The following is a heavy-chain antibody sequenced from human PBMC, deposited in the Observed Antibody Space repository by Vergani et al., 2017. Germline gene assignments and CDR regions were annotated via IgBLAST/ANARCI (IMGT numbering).Heavy chain of an antibody. D-gene: IGHD3-3*01. CDR1: GGSVSSGSYY. CDR2: SYYSGST. CDR3: ARGAVLRFLEWTLSGYFDY. V-gene: IGHV4-61*10. Sequence: QVQLQESGPGLVKPSETLSLTCTVSGGSVSSGSYYWSWIRQPAGKGLEWIGYSYYSGSTNYNPSLKSRVTISVDTSKNQFSLKLSSVTAADTAVYYCARGAVLRFLEWTLSGYFDYWGQGTLVTVSS. J-gene: IGHJ4*02.